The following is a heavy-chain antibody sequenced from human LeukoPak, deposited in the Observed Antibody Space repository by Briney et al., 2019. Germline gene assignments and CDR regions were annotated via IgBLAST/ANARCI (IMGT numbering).Heavy chain of an antibody. CDR1: GYSISSGYY. CDR2: IYTSGST. Sequence: SETLSLTCTVSGYSISSGYYWGWIRQPAGKGLEWIGRIYTSGSTNYNPSLKSRVTMSVDTSKNQFSLKLSSVTAADTAVYYCARDKGIAARVYWFDPWGQGTLVTVSS. V-gene: IGHV4-4*07. J-gene: IGHJ5*02. CDR3: ARDKGIAARVYWFDP. D-gene: IGHD6-6*01.